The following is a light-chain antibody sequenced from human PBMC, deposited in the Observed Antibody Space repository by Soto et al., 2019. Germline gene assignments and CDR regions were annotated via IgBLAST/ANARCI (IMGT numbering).Light chain of an antibody. CDR3: QQLHSYPIT. CDR1: QAMNTY. V-gene: IGKV1-9*01. CDR2: GAS. J-gene: IGKJ5*01. Sequence: DIQLTQSPSSLSASVGDRATISCRASQAMNTYIAWYQQRPGAAPKLLVYGASTLYTGVPSRFSGSESGAVFTLTISSLQPEDFATYYCQQLHSYPITFGQGTRLEIK.